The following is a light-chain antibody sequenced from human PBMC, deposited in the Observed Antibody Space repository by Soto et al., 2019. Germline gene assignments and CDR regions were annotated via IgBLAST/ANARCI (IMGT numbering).Light chain of an antibody. J-gene: IGKJ1*01. Sequence: DIQMTQSPSTLSASVGDRVTITCRASQIISIWLSLYQQKPWKAPKLLIYEASSLGSGVPSRFSGSGSGTVFTLTISSLQPDDFATYYCLQYNSYGTFGQGAKVDIK. V-gene: IGKV1-5*03. CDR2: EAS. CDR3: LQYNSYGT. CDR1: QIISIW.